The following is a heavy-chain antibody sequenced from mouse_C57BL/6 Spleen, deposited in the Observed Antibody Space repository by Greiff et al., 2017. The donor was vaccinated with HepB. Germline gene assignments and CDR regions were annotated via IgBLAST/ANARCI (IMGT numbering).Heavy chain of an antibody. Sequence: EVMLVESGGGLVKPGGSLKLSCAASGFTFSSYAMSWVRQTPEKRLEWVATISDGGSYTYYPDNVKGRFTISRDNAKNNLYLQMSHLKSEDTAMYYCAKRAYYSNYEWYFDVWGTGTTVTVSS. CDR2: ISDGGSYT. CDR3: AKRAYYSNYEWYFDV. V-gene: IGHV5-4*03. CDR1: GFTFSSYA. J-gene: IGHJ1*03. D-gene: IGHD2-5*01.